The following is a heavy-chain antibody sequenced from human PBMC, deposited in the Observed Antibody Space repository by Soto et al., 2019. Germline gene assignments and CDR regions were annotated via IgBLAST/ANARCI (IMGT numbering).Heavy chain of an antibody. CDR3: ARESRFLEWLSLNWFDP. Sequence: PSETLSLTCTVSGGSISSSSYYWGWIRQPPGKGLEWIGSIYYSGSTYYNPSLKSRVTISRDNAKNSLYLQMNSLRDEDTAVYYCARESRFLEWLSLNWFDPWGQGTLVTVSS. V-gene: IGHV4-39*02. CDR2: IYYSGST. D-gene: IGHD3-3*01. CDR1: GGSISSSSYY. J-gene: IGHJ5*02.